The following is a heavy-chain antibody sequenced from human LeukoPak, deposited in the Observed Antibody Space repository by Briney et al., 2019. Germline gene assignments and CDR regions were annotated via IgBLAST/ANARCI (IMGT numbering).Heavy chain of an antibody. Sequence: EASVKVSCKVSGYTLTELSMHWVRQAPGQRLEWMGWINAGNGNTKYSQKFQGRVTITRDTSASTAYMELSSLRSEDTAVYYCARDQILWFGELDYWGQGTLVTVSS. CDR1: GYTLTELS. CDR3: ARDQILWFGELDY. D-gene: IGHD3-10*01. J-gene: IGHJ4*02. V-gene: IGHV1-3*01. CDR2: INAGNGNT.